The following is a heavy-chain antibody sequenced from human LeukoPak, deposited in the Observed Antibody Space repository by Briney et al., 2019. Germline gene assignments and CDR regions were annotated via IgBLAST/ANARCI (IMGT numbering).Heavy chain of an antibody. D-gene: IGHD3-22*01. CDR1: GGTFSSYA. V-gene: IGHV1-8*02. Sequence: ASVKVSCKASGGTFSSYAISWVRQAPGQGLEWMGWMNPNSGNTGYAQKFQGRVTMTRNTSISTAYMELSSLRSEDTAVYYCASHITYYYDSSGYHGDDYWGQGTLVTVS. J-gene: IGHJ4*02. CDR3: ASHITYYYDSSGYHGDDY. CDR2: MNPNSGNT.